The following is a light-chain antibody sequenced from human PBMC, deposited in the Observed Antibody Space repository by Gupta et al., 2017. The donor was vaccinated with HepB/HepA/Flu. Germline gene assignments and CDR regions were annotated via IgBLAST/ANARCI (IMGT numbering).Light chain of an antibody. CDR1: NLGDKY. V-gene: IGLV3-1*01. Sequence: SYELTHTLSVSVPPGQTASLTCSGDNLGDKYACWFQQKPGQSPVLVIYQDSKRPSGIPERFSGSNSGNTATLTISGTQAMDEADYYCQAWDSSMAVFGGGTKLTVL. CDR3: QAWDSSMAV. J-gene: IGLJ2*01. CDR2: QDS.